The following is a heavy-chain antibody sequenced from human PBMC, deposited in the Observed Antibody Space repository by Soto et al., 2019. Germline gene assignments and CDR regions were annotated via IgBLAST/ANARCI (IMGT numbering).Heavy chain of an antibody. CDR3: ARHVTIFGVVITVYYGMDV. D-gene: IGHD3-3*01. CDR2: IDPTDSYT. J-gene: IGHJ6*02. Sequence: GESLKIACNGSGYSFTNYWISWVRQMPGKGLEWMGRIDPTDSYTNYSPSFQGHVTISADKSISTAYLQWSSLKASDTAMYYCARHVTIFGVVITVYYGMDVWGQGTTVTVSS. V-gene: IGHV5-10-1*01. CDR1: GYSFTNYW.